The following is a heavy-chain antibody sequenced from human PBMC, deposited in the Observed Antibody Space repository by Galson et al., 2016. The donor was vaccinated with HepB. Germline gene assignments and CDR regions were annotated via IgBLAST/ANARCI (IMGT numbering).Heavy chain of an antibody. J-gene: IGHJ4*02. Sequence: SLRLSCAASGFSVSSNYMTWVRQAPGKGLEWVSVIYSGGGTSYADSVKGRFTISRDSSKNTLYLQMNSLRAEDTAVYYCARKPDSVGGGDYGGQGTLVTVSS. D-gene: IGHD1-14*01. V-gene: IGHV3-53*01. CDR2: IYSGGGT. CDR1: GFSVSSNY. CDR3: ARKPDSVGGGDY.